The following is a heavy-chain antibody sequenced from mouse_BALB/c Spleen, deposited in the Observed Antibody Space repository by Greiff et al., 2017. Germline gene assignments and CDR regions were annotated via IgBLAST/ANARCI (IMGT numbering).Heavy chain of an antibody. J-gene: IGHJ4*01. CDR3: ARLGGYYAMDY. V-gene: IGHV5-17*02. CDR1: GFTFSSFG. D-gene: IGHD1-1*02. Sequence: DVMLVESGGGLVQPGGSRKLSCAASGFTFSSFGMHWVRQAPEKGLEWVAYISSGSSTIYYADTVKGRFTISRDNPKNTLFLQMTSLRSEDTAMYDCARLGGYYAMDYWGQGTSGTVSS. CDR2: ISSGSSTI.